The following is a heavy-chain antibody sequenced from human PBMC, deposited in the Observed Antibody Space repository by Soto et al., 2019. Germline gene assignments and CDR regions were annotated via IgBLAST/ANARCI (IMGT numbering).Heavy chain of an antibody. J-gene: IGHJ4*02. V-gene: IGHV3-21*06. CDR3: ARGALVRGYDY. CDR1: GFTFSSYG. D-gene: IGHD3-10*01. Sequence: PGGSLRLSCAASGFTFSSYGMNWVRQAPGKGLEWVSFISSSSSCTQYADSVEGRFTVSRDNAKNSLYLQMNSLGAEDTAVYYCARGALVRGYDYWGQGTRVTVSS. CDR2: ISSSSSCT.